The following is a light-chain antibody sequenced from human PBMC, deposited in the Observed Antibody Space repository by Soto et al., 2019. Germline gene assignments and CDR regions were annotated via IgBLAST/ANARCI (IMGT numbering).Light chain of an antibody. CDR1: SSDVGGHNY. V-gene: IGLV2-14*01. CDR2: EVS. J-gene: IGLJ2*01. Sequence: QSALTQPASVSGSPGQSITISCTGTSSDVGGHNYVSWNQQHPGKAPKFMIYEVSNRPSGVSNRFSGSKSGNTAPRTISGLQDEDEADYYCSSSTISSTLVFGGGTKVTVL. CDR3: SSSTISSTLV.